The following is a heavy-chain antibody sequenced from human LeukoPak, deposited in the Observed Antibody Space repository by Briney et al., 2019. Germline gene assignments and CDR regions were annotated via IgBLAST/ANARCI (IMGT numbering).Heavy chain of an antibody. D-gene: IGHD6-19*01. CDR2: INPNSGGT. J-gene: IGHJ4*02. V-gene: IGHV1-2*02. CDR1: GYTLTDYY. CDR3: ATGNIAVAGDFDY. Sequence: ASMKVSCKASGYTLTDYYIHWVRQAPGQGLEWVGWINPNSGGTNYAQKFQGRVTMTEDTSTDTAYMELSSLRSEDTAVYYCATGNIAVAGDFDYWGQGTLVTVSS.